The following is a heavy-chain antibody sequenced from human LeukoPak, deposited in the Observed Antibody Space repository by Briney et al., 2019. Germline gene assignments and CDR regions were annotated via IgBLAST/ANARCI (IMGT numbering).Heavy chain of an antibody. CDR2: IKSSGSST. CDR1: GFSFSSYY. J-gene: IGHJ6*02. V-gene: IGHV3-74*01. CDR3: AKDSHYNMDV. Sequence: GGSLRLSCAASGFSFSSYYMSWVRQAPGKGLEWISRIKSSGSSTTYPDSVRGRIIIYSDNTKNTLHLQINILGADETAVYYCAKDSHYNMDVWGQGTTVTVSS.